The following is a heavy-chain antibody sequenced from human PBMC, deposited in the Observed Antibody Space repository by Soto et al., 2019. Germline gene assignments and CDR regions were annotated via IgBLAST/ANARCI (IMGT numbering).Heavy chain of an antibody. V-gene: IGHV3-9*01. CDR2: INWNSGSI. CDR1: GFTFDDYA. CDR3: VKDESINWYSGHFRH. Sequence: EVQLVESGGGLVQPGRSLRLSCAASGFTFDDYAMHWVRQVPGKGLEWVSGINWNSGSIGYADSVKGRFAMSRDNAKNSLHPQMNSLRAEHTAFSYRVKDESINWYSGHFRHWGQGTLVTVSS. D-gene: IGHD6-13*01. J-gene: IGHJ1*01.